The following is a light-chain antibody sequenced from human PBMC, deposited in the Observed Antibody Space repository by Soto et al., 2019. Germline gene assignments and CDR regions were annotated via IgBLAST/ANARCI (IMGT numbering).Light chain of an antibody. J-gene: IGKJ4*01. Sequence: DVQMTQSPSSLSASVGDRVTITCRASQNIGKYLNWYQQRPGKAPKNLIYATSSLQSGVPSRFSGSGSGTDFTLTISSLQPEDFATYFCQQSYSTPVLTFGGGTKVEVK. CDR3: QQSYSTPVLT. CDR1: QNIGKY. V-gene: IGKV1-39*01. CDR2: ATS.